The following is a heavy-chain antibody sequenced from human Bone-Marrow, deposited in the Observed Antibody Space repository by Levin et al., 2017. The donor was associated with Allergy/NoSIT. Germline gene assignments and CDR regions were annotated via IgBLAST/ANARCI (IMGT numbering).Heavy chain of an antibody. J-gene: IGHJ6*02. V-gene: IGHV1-8*01. Sequence: ASVKVSCKTSGFTFISYDINWVRQAAGQGLELLGWMNPYSGNSDYTQNFQGRVTMTRDTSISTAYMELTSLRFEDTATYYCARSTNYYGALDVWGQGTTVIVS. CDR1: GFTFISYD. CDR2: MNPYSGNS. CDR3: ARSTNYYGALDV. D-gene: IGHD2-8*01.